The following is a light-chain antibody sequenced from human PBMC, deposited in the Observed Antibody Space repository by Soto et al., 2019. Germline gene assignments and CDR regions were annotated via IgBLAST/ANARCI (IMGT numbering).Light chain of an antibody. V-gene: IGKV1-16*01. J-gene: IGKJ1*01. Sequence: DIPMTQSPSSLSACVGDRVTISCRAGQPISTYLNWYQKKPGKAPKLLISAASSLQSGVPSRFSGSGSETDFTLTISCLQPDDFATYYCQQDNSDSSWRFGQGAKVDVK. CDR1: QPISTY. CDR2: AAS. CDR3: QQDNSDSSWR.